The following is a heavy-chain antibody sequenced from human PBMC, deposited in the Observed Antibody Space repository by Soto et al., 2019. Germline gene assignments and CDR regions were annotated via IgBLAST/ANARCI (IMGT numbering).Heavy chain of an antibody. V-gene: IGHV4-31*03. Sequence: QVQLQESGPGLVKPSQTLSLTCTVSGGSISSGGXXXXXXXXXXXXGLEWIGYIYYSGSTYYNPSLKSRVTISVDTSKNQFSLKLSSVTAADTAVYYCARSPEATVTAFDYWGQGTLVTVSS. CDR3: ARSPEATVTAFDY. CDR1: GGSISSGGXX. D-gene: IGHD4-17*01. CDR2: IYYSGST. J-gene: IGHJ4*02.